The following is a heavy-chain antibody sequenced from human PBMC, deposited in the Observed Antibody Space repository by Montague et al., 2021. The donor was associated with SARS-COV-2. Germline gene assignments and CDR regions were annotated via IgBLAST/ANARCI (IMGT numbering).Heavy chain of an antibody. CDR1: GFTSGDYQ. V-gene: IGHV3-7*03. CDR2: INQDETAK. J-gene: IGHJ6*02. D-gene: IGHD3-9*01. CDR3: ARGNYDILTRYYSRDYYYGIDT. Sequence: SLRLSCAASGFTSGDYQMTWVRQAPGKGLQWVANINQDETAKTYVDSVKGRFTISRDNAKNSLILQMNSLRAEDTALYYCARGNYDILTRYYSRDYYYGIDTWGQGTTVTVSS.